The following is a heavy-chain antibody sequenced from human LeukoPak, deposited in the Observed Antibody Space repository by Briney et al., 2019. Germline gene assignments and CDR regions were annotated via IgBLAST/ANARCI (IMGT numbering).Heavy chain of an antibody. J-gene: IGHJ4*02. CDR2: IIPIFGTA. CDR3: ASEDGYNTYFDY. CDR1: GGTFSSYA. V-gene: IGHV1-69*13. Sequence: ASVKVSCKASGGTFSSYAISWVRQAPGQGLEWMGGIIPIFGTANYAQKFQGRVTITADESTSTAYMELSSLRSEDTAVYYCASEDGYNTYFDYWGQGTLVTVSS. D-gene: IGHD5-24*01.